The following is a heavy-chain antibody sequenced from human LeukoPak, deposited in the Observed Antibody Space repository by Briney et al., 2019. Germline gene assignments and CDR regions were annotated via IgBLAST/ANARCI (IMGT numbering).Heavy chain of an antibody. CDR1: GFTFDDYA. CDR2: IRSGANGGTT. V-gene: IGHV3-49*04. D-gene: IGHD3-22*01. J-gene: IGHJ4*02. CDR3: TRGSYYDSSGYLLPDY. Sequence: GRSLRLSCTTSGFTFDDYAMSWVRQAPGKGLEWVGFIRSGANGGTTEFAASVKDRFTISTDNSKSIAYLQMNSLKTEDTAVYYCTRGSYYDSSGYLLPDYWGQGTLVTVSS.